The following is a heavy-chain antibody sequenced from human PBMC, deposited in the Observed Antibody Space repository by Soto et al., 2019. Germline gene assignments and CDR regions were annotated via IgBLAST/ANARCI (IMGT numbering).Heavy chain of an antibody. Sequence: QVQLVESGGGVVQPGRSLRLSCAASGFTFSSYSMYWVRQAPSKGLEWVGVISDDGSNKYYADSVKGRFTISRDISKNTLYLQMNSLTTEDTAVYHCARDLKARNCCYYGLDVWGQGTTVTVSS. J-gene: IGHJ6*02. CDR2: ISDDGSNK. CDR3: ARDLKARNCCYYGLDV. V-gene: IGHV3-30-3*01. CDR1: GFTFSSYS. D-gene: IGHD1-7*01.